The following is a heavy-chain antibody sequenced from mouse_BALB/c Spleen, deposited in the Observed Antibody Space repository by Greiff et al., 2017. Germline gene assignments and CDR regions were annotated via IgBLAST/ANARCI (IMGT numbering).Heavy chain of an antibody. CDR1: GFSLTSYD. J-gene: IGHJ1*01. D-gene: IGHD2-1*01. CDR2: IWTGGGT. V-gene: IGHV2-9-2*01. Sequence: QVQLKQSGPGLVAPSQRMSITCTVSGFSLTSYDISWIRQPPGKGLEWLGVIWTGGGTNYNSAFMSRLSISKDNSKSQVFLKMNSLQTDDTAIYYCVREGYGNYWYFDVWGAGTTVTVSS. CDR3: VREGYGNYWYFDV.